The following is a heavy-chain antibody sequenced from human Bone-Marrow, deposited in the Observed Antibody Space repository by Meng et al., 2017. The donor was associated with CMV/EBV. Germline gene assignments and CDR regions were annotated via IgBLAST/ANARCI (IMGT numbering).Heavy chain of an antibody. Sequence: GSLRLSCTVSGGSISSSSYYWGWIRQPPGKGLEWIGSIYYSGSTYYNPSLKSRVTISVDTSKNQFSLKLSSVTAADTAVYYCARDSSTSSRRAGYYYGMAVWGQGNTVNVSS. CDR3: ARDSSTSSRRAGYYYGMAV. CDR2: IYYSGST. V-gene: IGHV4-39*07. J-gene: IGHJ6*02. D-gene: IGHD2-2*01. CDR1: GGSISSSSYY.